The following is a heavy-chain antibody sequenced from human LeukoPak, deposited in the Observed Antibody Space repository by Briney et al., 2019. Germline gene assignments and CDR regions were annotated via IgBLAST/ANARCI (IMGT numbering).Heavy chain of an antibody. V-gene: IGHV3-21*01. CDR2: ISSSSSYI. D-gene: IGHD1-26*01. CDR3: ASATRGSYYY. J-gene: IGHJ4*02. Sequence: PGGSLRLSCAASGFTFSSYSMNWVRQAPGKGLEWVSSISSSSSYIYYADSVKGRFTISRDNAKNSLYLQMNSLRDEDTAVYYCASATRGSYYYWGQGTLVTVSS. CDR1: GFTFSSYS.